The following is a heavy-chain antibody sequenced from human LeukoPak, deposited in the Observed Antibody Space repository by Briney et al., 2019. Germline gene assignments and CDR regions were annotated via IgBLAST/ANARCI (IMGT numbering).Heavy chain of an antibody. J-gene: IGHJ4*02. D-gene: IGHD1-7*01. Sequence: XDGSEKYYVDSVKGRFTISRDNAKNSLYLQMNSLRAEDTAVYYCARAGSITGTTATGGSHVYWGQGTLVTVSS. V-gene: IGHV3-7*01. CDR2: XDGSEK. CDR3: ARAGSITGTTATGGSHVY.